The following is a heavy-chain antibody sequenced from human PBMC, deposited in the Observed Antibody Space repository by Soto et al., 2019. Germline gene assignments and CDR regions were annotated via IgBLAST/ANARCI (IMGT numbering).Heavy chain of an antibody. CDR3: TTFPFSPGFCSSSSCYGYSYYYMDV. Sequence: PGGSLRLSCAASGFTFSNAWISWVRQAPGKGLEWVGRIKSKTDGGTTDYAAPVKGRFTISRDDSKNTLYLQMNSLKTEDTAAYYCTTFPFSPGFCSSSSCYGYSYYYMDVSYKGTSLTVSS. CDR1: GFTFSNAW. V-gene: IGHV3-15*01. J-gene: IGHJ6*03. D-gene: IGHD2-2*01. CDR2: IKSKTDGGTT.